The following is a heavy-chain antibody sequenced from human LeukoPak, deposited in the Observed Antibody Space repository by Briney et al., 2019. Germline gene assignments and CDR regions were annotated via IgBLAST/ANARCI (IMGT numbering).Heavy chain of an antibody. Sequence: LRLSCAASGFTLSSYTMNWIRQPPGKGLEWIGYIYYSGSTYYNPSLKSRVTISVDTSKNQFSLKLSSVTAADTAVYYCARDIVVVPAAIPAFDIWGQGTMVTVSS. CDR2: IYYSGST. V-gene: IGHV4-30-4*08. CDR3: ARDIVVVPAAIPAFDI. CDR1: GFTLSSYT. D-gene: IGHD2-2*01. J-gene: IGHJ3*02.